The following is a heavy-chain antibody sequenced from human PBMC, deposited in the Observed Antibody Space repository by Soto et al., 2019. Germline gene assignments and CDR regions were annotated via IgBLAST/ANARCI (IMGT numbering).Heavy chain of an antibody. CDR1: GGTFSSYA. D-gene: IGHD3-10*01. CDR3: ARECGSENFPYYAMDV. CDR2: IIPIFGTA. Sequence: QVQLVQSGAEVKKPGSSVKVSCKASGGTFSSYAISWVRQAPGQGLEWMGGIIPIFGTANYGQKFQGRVTITAYESTSTAYMELSSLRSEDTVVYYCARECGSENFPYYAMDVWGQGTTVTVSS. V-gene: IGHV1-69*12. J-gene: IGHJ6*02.